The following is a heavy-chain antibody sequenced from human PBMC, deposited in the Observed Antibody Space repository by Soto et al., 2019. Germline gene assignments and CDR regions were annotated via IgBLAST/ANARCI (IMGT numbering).Heavy chain of an antibody. CDR3: ARQMTTVTTYYYYGMDV. V-gene: IGHV5-51*01. J-gene: IGHJ6*02. CDR2: IYPGDSDT. D-gene: IGHD4-4*01. Sequence: GESLKISCKGSGYSFTSYWIGWVRQMPGKGLEWMGIIYPGDSDTRYSPSFQGQVTISADKSISTAYLQWSSLKASDTAMYYCARQMTTVTTYYYYGMDVWGQGTTVPVSS. CDR1: GYSFTSYW.